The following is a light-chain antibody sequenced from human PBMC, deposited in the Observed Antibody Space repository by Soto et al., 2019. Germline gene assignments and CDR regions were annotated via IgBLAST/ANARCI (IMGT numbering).Light chain of an antibody. CDR2: AAS. J-gene: IGKJ1*01. CDR3: HQSYSNPWT. V-gene: IGKV1-39*01. CDR1: QSISTY. Sequence: DMKMNHSPSSLSASVGDRVTITCRASQSISTYLNWYQQKLGKAPSLLIYAASNLQSGVPGRFSASGSGKDFTLTISSLQPEDFATYYCHQSYSNPWTPGQGTKVDIK.